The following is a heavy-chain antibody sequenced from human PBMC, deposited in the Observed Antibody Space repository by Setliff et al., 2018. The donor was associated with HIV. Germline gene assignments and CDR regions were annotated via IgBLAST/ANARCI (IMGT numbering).Heavy chain of an antibody. CDR2: IHAGSGDT. D-gene: IGHD3-22*01. J-gene: IGHJ4*02. Sequence: GASVKVSCNASGYTFTNNVIHWVRQAPGQRLVWMGWIHAGSGDTQYSQKFQGRVTITRDTSASTVYMELSSLRSEDTAVYYCASLSSAPTFQYFDYWGQGTLVTVSS. CDR3: ASLSSAPTFQYFDY. CDR1: GYTFTNNV. V-gene: IGHV1-3*01.